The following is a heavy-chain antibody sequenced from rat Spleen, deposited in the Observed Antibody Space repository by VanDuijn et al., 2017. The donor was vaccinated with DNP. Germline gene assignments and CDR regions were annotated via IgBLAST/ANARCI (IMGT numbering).Heavy chain of an antibody. J-gene: IGHJ2*01. CDR1: GFTFSDYA. V-gene: IGHV5-29*01. CDR3: ARHVLRYDGTYYYPYYFDY. CDR2: ITNSGDST. Sequence: EVQLVESDGGLVQPGRSLKLSCAVSGFTFSDYAMAWVRQAPGKGLEWVASITNSGDSTYYSDSVKGRFSISRDNAKSTLYLQMDSLRSEDTATYYCARHVLRYDGTYYYPYYFDYWGQGVMVTVSS. D-gene: IGHD1-12*02.